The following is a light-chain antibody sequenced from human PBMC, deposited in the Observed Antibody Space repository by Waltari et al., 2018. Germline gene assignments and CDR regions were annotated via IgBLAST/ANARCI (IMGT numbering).Light chain of an antibody. CDR1: QSLSRSR. J-gene: IGKJ2*01. Sequence: EFVLTQSPDTLSLSPGGRANLSCRASQSLSRSRLAWYQHKPGQAPRLLIYAASSRATGIPDRFSGSGSGTDFSLTISRVEPEDVAVYYCQQYSSSVMYTFGQGTKLEIQ. CDR3: QQYSSSVMYT. CDR2: AAS. V-gene: IGKV3-20*01.